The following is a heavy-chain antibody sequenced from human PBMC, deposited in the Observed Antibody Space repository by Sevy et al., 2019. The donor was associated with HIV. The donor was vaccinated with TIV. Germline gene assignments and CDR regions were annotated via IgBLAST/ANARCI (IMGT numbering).Heavy chain of an antibody. Sequence: GGSLRLSCAASGFTFSSYWMSWVRQAPGKGLEWVANIKQDGSEKYYVDSVKGRFTISRDNAKNSLYLQMNSLRAEDTAVYYCARPQDYYGSGAFDISGQGTMVTVSS. CDR2: IKQDGSEK. J-gene: IGHJ3*02. CDR3: ARPQDYYGSGAFDI. CDR1: GFTFSSYW. V-gene: IGHV3-7*03. D-gene: IGHD3-10*01.